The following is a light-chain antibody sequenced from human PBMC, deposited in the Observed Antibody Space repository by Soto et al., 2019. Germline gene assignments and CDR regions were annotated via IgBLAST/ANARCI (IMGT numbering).Light chain of an antibody. V-gene: IGKV3-20*01. CDR3: QQYGSSSWT. Sequence: EIVLTQSPGTLSLSPGERVTLSCRASQSVSNSYLAWFQQKPGQAPRLLIYGASSRATGIPARSSGRGSGTDFTLTISRLEPEDFAVYYCQQYGSSSWTFGQGTKVEIK. CDR1: QSVSNSY. CDR2: GAS. J-gene: IGKJ1*01.